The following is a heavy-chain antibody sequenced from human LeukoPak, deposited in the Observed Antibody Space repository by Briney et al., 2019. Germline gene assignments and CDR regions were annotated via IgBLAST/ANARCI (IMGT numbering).Heavy chain of an antibody. V-gene: IGHV6-1*01. D-gene: IGHD1-1*01. J-gene: IGHJ4*02. CDR2: T. Sequence: SQTLSLTCAISGDTVSGNSGAWIWIRQSPSRGLVWLGRTYAVSVKGRIIISPDTANNQFSLHLSSVTADDTGVYYCARALERYYFDCWGQGTLVTVSS. CDR1: GDTVSGNSGA. CDR3: ARALERYYFDC.